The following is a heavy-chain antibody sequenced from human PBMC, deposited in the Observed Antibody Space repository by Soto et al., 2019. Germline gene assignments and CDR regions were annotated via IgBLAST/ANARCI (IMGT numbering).Heavy chain of an antibody. CDR1: GGTFSSYA. CDR3: ASLLNYDSSGYYYRKVDY. CDR2: IIPIFGTA. J-gene: IGHJ4*02. D-gene: IGHD3-22*01. V-gene: IGHV1-69*01. Sequence: QVQLVQSGAEVKKPGSSVKVSCKASGGTFSSYAISWVRQAPGQGLERMGGIIPIFGTANYAQKFQGRVTITADESTSTAYMELSSLRSEDTAVYYCASLLNYDSSGYYYRKVDYWGQGTLVTVSS.